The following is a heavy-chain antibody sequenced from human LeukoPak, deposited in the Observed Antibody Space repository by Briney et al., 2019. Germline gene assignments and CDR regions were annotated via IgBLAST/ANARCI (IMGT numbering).Heavy chain of an antibody. D-gene: IGHD3-10*01. V-gene: IGHV3-23*01. J-gene: IGHJ4*02. CDR2: IFPSGGEI. CDR3: AKDQGYYYGSGSFDY. CDR1: GFTFSTFA. Sequence: GGSLRLSCAASGFTFSTFAMIWVRQPPGKGLEWVSSIFPSGGEIHYADSVKGRFTISRDNSKNTLYLQMNSLRAEDTAVYYCAKDQGYYYGSGSFDYWGQGTLVTVSS.